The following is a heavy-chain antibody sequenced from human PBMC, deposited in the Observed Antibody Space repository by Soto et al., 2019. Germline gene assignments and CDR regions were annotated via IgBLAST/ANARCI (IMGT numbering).Heavy chain of an antibody. D-gene: IGHD3-3*01. Sequence: SETLSLTCTVSGGSISSYYWSWIRQPPGKGLEWIGYIYYSGSTNYNPSLKSRVTISVDTSKNQFSLKLSSVTAADAAVYYCARDSLLRRFYYFDYWGQGTLVTVSS. CDR2: IYYSGST. J-gene: IGHJ4*02. CDR3: ARDSLLRRFYYFDY. CDR1: GGSISSYY. V-gene: IGHV4-59*01.